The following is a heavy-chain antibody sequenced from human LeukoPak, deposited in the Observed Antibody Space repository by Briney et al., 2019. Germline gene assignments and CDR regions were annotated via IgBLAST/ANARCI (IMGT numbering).Heavy chain of an antibody. D-gene: IGHD5-18*01. J-gene: IGHJ4*02. CDR2: IYYSGST. V-gene: IGHV4-39*01. Sequence: SETLSLTCTVSGGSISSSSYYWSWIRQPPGKGLEWIGSIYYSGSTYYNPSLKSRVTISVDTSKNQFSLKLSSVTAADTAVYYCATHYSRRGYSYGGWGQGTLVTVSS. CDR1: GGSISSSSYY. CDR3: ATHYSRRGYSYGG.